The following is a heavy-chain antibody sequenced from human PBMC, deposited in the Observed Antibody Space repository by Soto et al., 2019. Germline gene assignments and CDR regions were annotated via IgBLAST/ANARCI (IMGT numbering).Heavy chain of an antibody. CDR1: GYSFTTNW. CDR3: ARQMSLASVEYYYYGMDV. V-gene: IGHV5-10-1*01. Sequence: HGESLKISCKGTGYSFTTNWTCWVPQMPGKGLEWMGRTDPRASYTNYSPSFQGHVTISADKSISTAYLQWSSLKASDTAMYYCARQMSLASVEYYYYGMDVWGQGTTVTVSS. D-gene: IGHD2-21*01. CDR2: TDPRASYT. J-gene: IGHJ6*02.